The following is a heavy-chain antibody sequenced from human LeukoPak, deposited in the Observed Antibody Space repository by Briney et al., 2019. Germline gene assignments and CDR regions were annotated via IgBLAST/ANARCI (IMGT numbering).Heavy chain of an antibody. D-gene: IGHD2-2*01. V-gene: IGHV3-21*01. CDR2: ISSSSSYI. J-gene: IGHJ6*02. Sequence: GGSLRLSCAASGFTFSGYNMNWVRQAPGKGLEWVSSISSSSSYIYYTDSVQGRFTISRDNAKNSLYLQMNSLRAEDTAVYYRARDLGGYCSRPSCPHGMDVWGRGTTVTVSS. CDR3: ARDLGGYCSRPSCPHGMDV. CDR1: GFTFSGYN.